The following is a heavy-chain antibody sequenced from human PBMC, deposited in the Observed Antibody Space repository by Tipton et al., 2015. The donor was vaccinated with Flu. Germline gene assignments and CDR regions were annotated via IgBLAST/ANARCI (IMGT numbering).Heavy chain of an antibody. CDR2: IRSKADAYAT. D-gene: IGHD2-15*01. Sequence: GSLRLSCAASGFTLSASAMQWVRRASGRGWEWLGRIRSKADAYATTYAASVKGRFTISRDNAENSLYLQMNSLRAEDTAVYFCARKGGSRPNDAFDIWGQGTMVTVSS. V-gene: IGHV3-73*01. J-gene: IGHJ3*02. CDR1: GFTLSASA. CDR3: ARKGGSRPNDAFDI.